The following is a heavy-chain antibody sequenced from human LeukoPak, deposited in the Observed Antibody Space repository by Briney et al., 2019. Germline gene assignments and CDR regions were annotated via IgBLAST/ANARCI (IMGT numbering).Heavy chain of an antibody. CDR2: ISASDVST. V-gene: IGHV3-23*01. CDR1: GFTFSSYV. D-gene: IGHD3-10*01. Sequence: GGSLRLSCATSGFTFSSYVMSWVRQAPGKGLEWVSSISASDVSTYYADSVKGRFTISRDNSKNTLYLQMNSLRAEGTAVYYCANWGRATMVRGLHFDYWGQGTLVTVSS. J-gene: IGHJ4*02. CDR3: ANWGRATMVRGLHFDY.